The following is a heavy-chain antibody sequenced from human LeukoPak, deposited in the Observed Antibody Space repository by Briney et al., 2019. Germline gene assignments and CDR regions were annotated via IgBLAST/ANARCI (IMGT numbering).Heavy chain of an antibody. D-gene: IGHD3-22*01. J-gene: IGHJ3*02. V-gene: IGHV1-46*01. CDR3: ARDSSGYFDAFDI. CDR2: INPSGGST. Sequence: ASVKVSCRASGYTFTSYYMHCVRQAPGQGLEWMGIINPSGGSTSYAQKFQGRVTMTRDMSTSTVYMELSSLRSEDTAVYYCARDSSGYFDAFDIWGQGTMVTVSS. CDR1: GYTFTSYY.